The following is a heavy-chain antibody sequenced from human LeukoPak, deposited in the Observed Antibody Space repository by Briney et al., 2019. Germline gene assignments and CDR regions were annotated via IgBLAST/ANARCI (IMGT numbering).Heavy chain of an antibody. Sequence: PGGSLRLSCAASGFSFSSYSMNWVRRAPGKGLEWGSCISSDSSTIYYADSVKGRFTISRDNAEKSLYLQMSSLRAEDTAVYYCERADFWRPAWDYWRQGPLVTVPS. J-gene: IGHJ4*02. CDR1: GFSFSSYS. CDR2: ISSDSSTI. CDR3: ERADFWRPAWDY. D-gene: IGHD3/OR15-3a*01. V-gene: IGHV3-48*01.